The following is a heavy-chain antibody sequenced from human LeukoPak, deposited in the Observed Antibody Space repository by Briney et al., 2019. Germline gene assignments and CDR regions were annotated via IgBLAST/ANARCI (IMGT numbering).Heavy chain of an antibody. CDR3: AKVPDIGGAYYYYYMDV. J-gene: IGHJ6*03. CDR1: GFTFSSYG. V-gene: IGHV3-30*02. CDR2: IRYDGSNK. D-gene: IGHD3-9*01. Sequence: GGSLRLSCAASGFTFSSYGMLWVRQAPGKGLEWVAFIRYDGSNKYYADSVKGRFTISRDNSKNTLYLQMNSLRAEDTAVYYCAKVPDIGGAYYYYYMDVWGKGTTVTVSS.